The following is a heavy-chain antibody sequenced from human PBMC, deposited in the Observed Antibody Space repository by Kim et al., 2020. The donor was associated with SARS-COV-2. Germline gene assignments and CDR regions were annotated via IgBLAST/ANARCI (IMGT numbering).Heavy chain of an antibody. CDR3: ARAFWNSAVTTGATFDY. V-gene: IGHV1-69*13. CDR2: IIPIFGTA. CDR1: GGTFSSYA. D-gene: IGHD4-17*01. J-gene: IGHJ4*02. Sequence: SVKVSCKASGGTFSSYAISWVRQAPGQGLEWMGGIIPIFGTANYAQKFQGRVTITADESTSTAYMELSSLRSEDTAVYYCARAFWNSAVTTGATFDYWGQGTLVTVSS.